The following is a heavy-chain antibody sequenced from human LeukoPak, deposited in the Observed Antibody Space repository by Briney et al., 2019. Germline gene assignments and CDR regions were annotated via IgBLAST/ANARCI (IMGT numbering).Heavy chain of an antibody. CDR3: ARHHHSYDSSGYCDF. CDR1: GYSFTNYW. Sequence: GESLKISCTGSGYSFTNYWIGWVRQMPGKGLEWMGIIYVGDSDTRYSPSFQGQVTISVDKSISTAYLQWSSLKASDTGMYYCARHHHSYDSSGYCDFWGQGALVTVSS. J-gene: IGHJ4*02. D-gene: IGHD3-22*01. CDR2: IYVGDSDT. V-gene: IGHV5-51*01.